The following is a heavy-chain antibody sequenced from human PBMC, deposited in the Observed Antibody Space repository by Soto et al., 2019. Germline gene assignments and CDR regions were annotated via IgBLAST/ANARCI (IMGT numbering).Heavy chain of an antibody. CDR3: ARLLRAVTTPFFDY. Sequence: QVQLVQSGAEVKKPGSSVKVSCEASGGTFSKYAISWVRQAPGQGLEWMGWIIPESGTANYAQKFQGRVSTTGSTSTGDMEVSSLRSEDTAVYYCARLLRAVTTPFFDYWGQGTLVTVSS. J-gene: IGHJ4*02. V-gene: IGHV1-69*05. D-gene: IGHD4-17*01. CDR2: IIPESGTA. CDR1: GGTFSKYA.